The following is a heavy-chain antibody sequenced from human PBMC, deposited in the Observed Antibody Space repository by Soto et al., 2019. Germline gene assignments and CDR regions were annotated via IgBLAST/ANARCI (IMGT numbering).Heavy chain of an antibody. D-gene: IGHD3-3*01. CDR2: IYHSGST. CDR1: GGSISSGGYS. V-gene: IGHV4-30-2*01. CDR3: ARGIFGVVLDAFDI. Sequence: PSETLSLTCAVSGGSISSGGYSWSWIRQPPGKGLEWIGYIYHSGSTYYNPSLKSRVTISVDRSKNQFSLKLSSVTAADTAVYYCARGIFGVVLDAFDIWGQGTMVTVSS. J-gene: IGHJ3*02.